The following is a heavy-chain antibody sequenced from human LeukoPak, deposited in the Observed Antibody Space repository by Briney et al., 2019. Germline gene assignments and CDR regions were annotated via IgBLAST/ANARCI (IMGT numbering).Heavy chain of an antibody. J-gene: IGHJ4*02. CDR1: GFTFSNYA. V-gene: IGHV3-23*01. CDR2: ISGSGGGT. Sequence: GGSLRLSCEASGFTFSNYAMSWVGQAPGKGLEWVSSISGSGGGTYYADSVKGRFSISRDNSKNTLYLQMNSLRAEDTAVYYCAKDYYFDYWGQGTLVTVSS. CDR3: AKDYYFDY.